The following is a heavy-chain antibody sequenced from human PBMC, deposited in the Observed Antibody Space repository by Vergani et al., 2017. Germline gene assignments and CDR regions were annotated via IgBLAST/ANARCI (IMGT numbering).Heavy chain of an antibody. CDR1: GFSIDIGYY. D-gene: IGHD3-9*01. CDR2: IYRTGRT. J-gene: IGHJ4*02. V-gene: IGHV4-38-2*01. Sequence: QVQLQESVPGLVKPSETLSLTSAVSGFSIDIGYYLDWIRQPPGKGLEWIASIYRTGRTRFNPSLKSRVTISVDTSNNHFSLRLNSLTAADTAVYYCARRSGIVYDIFSGTQYFFDFWGQGTLVTVSS. CDR3: ARRSGIVYDIFSGTQYFFDF.